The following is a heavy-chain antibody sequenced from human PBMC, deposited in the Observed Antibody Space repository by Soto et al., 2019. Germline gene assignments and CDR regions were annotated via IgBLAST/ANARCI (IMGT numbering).Heavy chain of an antibody. D-gene: IGHD6-19*01. CDR3: VREGSGWYSRGSFDF. J-gene: IGHJ3*01. CDR1: GFTFSNYA. CDR2: ISGSGGSA. V-gene: IGHV3-23*01. Sequence: GGSLRLSCAASGFTFSNYAMNWVRQAPGKGLEGVSVISGSGGSAYYADSVQGRFTISRDNSKNTLYVQMNSLRAEETAIYYCVREGSGWYSRGSFDFWGRGTMVTVSS.